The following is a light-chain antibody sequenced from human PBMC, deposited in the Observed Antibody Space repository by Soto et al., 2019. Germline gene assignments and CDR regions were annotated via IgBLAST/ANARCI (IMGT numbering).Light chain of an antibody. Sequence: AIHIIHSASSLSSCLGDRVTITCRACQRIRNDLDWYQQKTGKAPKLLIYAASSLQSGVPSRFSGSGSGTDFTLTISSLQPQDFATYYCLQDYNYPWTFGQGTKVDIK. CDR1: QRIRND. V-gene: IGKV1-6*01. CDR2: AAS. CDR3: LQDYNYPWT. J-gene: IGKJ1*01.